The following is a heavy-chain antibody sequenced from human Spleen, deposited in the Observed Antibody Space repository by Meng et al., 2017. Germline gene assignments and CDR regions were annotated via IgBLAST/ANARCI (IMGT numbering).Heavy chain of an antibody. D-gene: IGHD4-23*01. J-gene: IGHJ1*01. CDR1: GFTFSSYA. V-gene: IGHV3-23*01. Sequence: GESLKISCAASGFTFSSYAMSWVRQAPGKGLEWASAISGSGGSTYYADSVKGRFTISRDNSKNTLYLQMNSLRAEDTAVYYCAKDERSTVVNPTQYFQHWGQGTLVTVSS. CDR2: ISGSGGST. CDR3: AKDERSTVVNPTQYFQH.